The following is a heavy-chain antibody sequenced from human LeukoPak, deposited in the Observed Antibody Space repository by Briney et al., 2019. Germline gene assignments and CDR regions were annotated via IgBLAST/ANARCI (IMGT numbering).Heavy chain of an antibody. CDR2: ISGSGAST. D-gene: IGHD1-26*01. V-gene: IGHV3-23*01. Sequence: PGGSLRLSCLTSGFTLSTNAMSWVRQAPGKGLEWISGISGSGASTYYADSVKGRFTISRDDSRNTLYLQMNSLRGDDTAVYYCAKDVGKWKSLHFFDYWGQGTLVTVSS. J-gene: IGHJ4*02. CDR1: GFTLSTNA. CDR3: AKDVGKWKSLHFFDY.